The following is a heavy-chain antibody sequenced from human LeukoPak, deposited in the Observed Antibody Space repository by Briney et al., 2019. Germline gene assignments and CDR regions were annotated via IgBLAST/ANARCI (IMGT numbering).Heavy chain of an antibody. D-gene: IGHD2-2*02. J-gene: IGHJ5*02. V-gene: IGHV5-51*01. CDR2: IYPGDSDT. CDR3: ARQGLGYCSSTSCYTPKHNWFDP. CDR1: GYSFTSYW. Sequence: GESLKISCKGSGYSFTSYWIGWVRQMPGKGLKWMGIIYPGDSDTRYSPSFQGQVTISADKSISTAYLQWSSLKASDTAMYYCARQGLGYCSSTSCYTPKHNWFDPWGQGTLVTVSS.